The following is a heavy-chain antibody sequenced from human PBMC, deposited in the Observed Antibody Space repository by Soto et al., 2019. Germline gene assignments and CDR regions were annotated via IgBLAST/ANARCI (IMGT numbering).Heavy chain of an antibody. D-gene: IGHD6-19*01. Sequence: EVQLVESGGGLVKPGGSLRLSCAASGFTFSNSWMNWVRQATGKGLEWVGRIKSKTDGGTTDYAAPVKGRLTISRDDSTNTLYLQMNSLKTEDTAVYYGTTSSSGWPQYYFDYWGHGNLVPVSS. V-gene: IGHV3-15*07. J-gene: IGHJ4*01. CDR2: IKSKTDGGTT. CDR1: GFTFSNSW. CDR3: TTSSSGWPQYYFDY.